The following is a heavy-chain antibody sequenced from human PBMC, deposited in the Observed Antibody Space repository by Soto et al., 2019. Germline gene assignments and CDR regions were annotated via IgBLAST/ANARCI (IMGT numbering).Heavy chain of an antibody. Sequence: QITLKESGPTLVKPTQTLTLTCTFSGFSLSTSGVGVGWIRQPPEKALEWLALIYWDDDKRYSPSLKSRLTITKDTSKNQVVLTMTNMDPVDTATYYCAHTLDTYDILTGYYNVIGWFDPWGQGTLVTVSS. CDR2: IYWDDDK. J-gene: IGHJ5*02. V-gene: IGHV2-5*02. CDR3: AHTLDTYDILTGYYNVIGWFDP. CDR1: GFSLSTSGVG. D-gene: IGHD3-9*01.